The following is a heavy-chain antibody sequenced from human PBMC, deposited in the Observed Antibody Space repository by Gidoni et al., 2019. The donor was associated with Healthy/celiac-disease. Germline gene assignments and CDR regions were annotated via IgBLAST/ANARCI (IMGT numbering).Heavy chain of an antibody. J-gene: IGHJ5*02. CDR1: GGSISSYY. CDR3: AGEYYYDMTNWFDP. V-gene: IGHV4-4*07. D-gene: IGHD3-22*01. Sequence: QVQLQESGPGLVKPSETLSLTCTVSGGSISSYYWSWIRQPAGKGLEWIGRIYTSGSTNYNPSLKSRVTMSVDTSKNQFSLKLSSVTAADTAVYYCAGEYYYDMTNWFDPWGQGTLVTVSS. CDR2: IYTSGST.